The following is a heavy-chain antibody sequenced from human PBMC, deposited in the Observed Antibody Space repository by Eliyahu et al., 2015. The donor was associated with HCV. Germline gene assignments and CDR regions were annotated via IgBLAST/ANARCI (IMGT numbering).Heavy chain of an antibody. V-gene: IGHV4-59*12. J-gene: IGHJ4*02. D-gene: IGHD6-19*01. CDR2: IYYTGNT. Sequence: GLVKASETLSLTCTVSGGSISDYYWSWIRQPPGKGLEWIGYIYYTGNTKYNASLKSRVSISVDTSKNQFSLNLSSVTAADTAIYYCARRNSSGWYRRWGQGILVTVSS. CDR1: GGSISDYY. CDR3: ARRNSSGWYRR.